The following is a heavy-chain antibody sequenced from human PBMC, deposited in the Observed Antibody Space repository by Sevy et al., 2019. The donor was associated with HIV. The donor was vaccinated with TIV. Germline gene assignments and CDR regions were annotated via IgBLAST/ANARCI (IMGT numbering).Heavy chain of an antibody. D-gene: IGHD6-13*01. CDR3: ARDRLAAAGTRYFDY. CDR2: ISSSGSTI. V-gene: IGHV3-11*01. CDR1: GFTFSDYY. Sequence: GGSLRLSCAASGFTFSDYYMSWIRQAPGKGLEWVSYISSSGSTIYYADSVKGRFTISRDNAKNSRYLQMNSLRAEDTAVYYCARDRLAAAGTRYFDYWGQGTLVTVSS. J-gene: IGHJ4*02.